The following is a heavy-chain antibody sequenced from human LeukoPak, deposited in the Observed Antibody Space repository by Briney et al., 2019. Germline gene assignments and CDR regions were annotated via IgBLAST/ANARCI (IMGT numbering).Heavy chain of an antibody. CDR2: IIPILGIA. V-gene: IGHV1-69*04. J-gene: IGHJ6*02. Sequence: ASVKVSCKASGGTFSSYAISWVRQAPGQGLEWMGRIIPILGIANYAQKFQGRVTITADKSTSTAYMELSSLRSEDTAVYYCATSSSGSYPYYYYYGMDVWGQGTTVTVSS. CDR3: ATSSSGSYPYYYYYGMDV. CDR1: GGTFSSYA. D-gene: IGHD3-10*01.